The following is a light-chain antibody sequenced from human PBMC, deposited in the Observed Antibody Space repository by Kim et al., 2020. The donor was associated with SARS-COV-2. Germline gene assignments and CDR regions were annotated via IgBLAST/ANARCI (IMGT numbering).Light chain of an antibody. J-gene: IGLJ1*01. CDR3: CSYAGSYTYV. Sequence: GQAVTNPCTGTSSDVGGYNYVSWYQQHPGKAPKLMIYDVSKRPSGVPDRFSGSKSGNTASLTISGIQAEDEADYYCCSYAGSYTYVFGTGTKVTVL. CDR2: DVS. CDR1: SSDVGGYNY. V-gene: IGLV2-11*01.